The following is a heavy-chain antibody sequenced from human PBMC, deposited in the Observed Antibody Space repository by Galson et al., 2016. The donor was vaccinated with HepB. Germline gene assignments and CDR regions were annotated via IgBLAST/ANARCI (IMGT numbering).Heavy chain of an antibody. Sequence: SVKVSCKASGGTFSSSYATSWVRQAPGQGLEWMGAILPIFGTPEYAQKSQDRVTMTADESTNTAYMELSSLKSEDTAVYYCARTYYDTSGYPLMGAWGQGTTVIVSS. J-gene: IGHJ6*02. CDR3: ARTYYDTSGYPLMGA. CDR1: GGTFSSSYA. D-gene: IGHD3-22*01. CDR2: ILPIFGTP. V-gene: IGHV1-69*13.